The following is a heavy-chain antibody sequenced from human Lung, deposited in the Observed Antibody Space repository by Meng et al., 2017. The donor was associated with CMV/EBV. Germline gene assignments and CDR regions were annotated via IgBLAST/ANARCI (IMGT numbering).Heavy chain of an antibody. CDR3: LRRSGGSV. CDR1: GDSITNHNW. J-gene: IGHJ1*01. V-gene: IGHV4-4*02. D-gene: IGHD3-10*01. Sequence: RESRPALGKPSETLSLTCAGSGDSITNHNWWAWVRPPPGKVLEWIGESPHRGSSAYNPSLKSRVSMSIDKSKNQFSLKLTSVTAADTAVYHCLRRSGGSVWGQGTLVTVSS. CDR2: SPHRGSS.